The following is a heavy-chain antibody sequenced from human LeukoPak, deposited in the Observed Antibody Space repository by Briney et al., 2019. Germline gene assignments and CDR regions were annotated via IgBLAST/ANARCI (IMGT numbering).Heavy chain of an antibody. V-gene: IGHV4-59*01. D-gene: IGHD2-2*01. J-gene: IGHJ4*02. Sequence: SETLSLTGTVSGGSISSYYWSWIRQPPGKGLEWIGYIYYSGSTNYNPSLKSRVTISVDTSKNQFSLKLSSVTAADTAVYYCGRVVGEFDYWGQGTLVTVSS. CDR1: GGSISSYY. CDR2: IYYSGST. CDR3: GRVVGEFDY.